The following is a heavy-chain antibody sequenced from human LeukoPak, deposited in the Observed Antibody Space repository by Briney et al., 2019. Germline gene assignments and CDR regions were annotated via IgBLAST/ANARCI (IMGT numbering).Heavy chain of an antibody. J-gene: IGHJ5*02. V-gene: IGHV4-59*01. CDR1: GGSISSYY. D-gene: IGHD6-19*01. CDR2: IYYSGST. CDR3: ARWGDSSGWRNWFDP. Sequence: KPSETPSPTCTVSGGSISSYYWGWIRQPPGKGLEWIGYIYYSGSTNYNPSLKSRVTISVDTSKNQFSLKLSSVTAADTAVYYCARWGDSSGWRNWFDPWGQGTLVTVSS.